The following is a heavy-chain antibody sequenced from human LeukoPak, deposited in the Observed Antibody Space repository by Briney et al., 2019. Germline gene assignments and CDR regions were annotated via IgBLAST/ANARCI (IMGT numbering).Heavy chain of an antibody. Sequence: GGSLRLSCAASGFTVSSNYMSWVRQAPGKGLEWVAVISYDGSNKYYADSVKGRFTISRDNSKNTLYLQMNSLRAEDTAVYYCAKGGAKGVIITLPGGYWGQGTLVTVSS. D-gene: IGHD3-10*01. CDR3: AKGGAKGVIITLPGGY. CDR2: ISYDGSNK. CDR1: GFTVSSNY. V-gene: IGHV3-30*18. J-gene: IGHJ4*02.